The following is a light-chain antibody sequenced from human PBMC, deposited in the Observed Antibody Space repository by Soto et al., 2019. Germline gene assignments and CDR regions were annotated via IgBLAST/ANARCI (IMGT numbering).Light chain of an antibody. CDR3: SSYTRCNTRV. CDR1: SSDIGSYNY. V-gene: IGLV2-14*01. CDR2: EVR. Sequence: QSALTQPASVSGSPGQSITISCTGTSSDIGSYNYVSWYQQHPGKAPKLMIYEVRHRPSGVSNRFSASKSGNTASLTISGLQAEDEADYYCSSYTRCNTRVFGGGTKLTVL. J-gene: IGLJ3*02.